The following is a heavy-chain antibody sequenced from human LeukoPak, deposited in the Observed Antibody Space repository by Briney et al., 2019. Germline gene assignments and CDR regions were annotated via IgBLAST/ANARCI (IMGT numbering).Heavy chain of an antibody. Sequence: SETLSLTCTVSGGSISSSSYYWGWIRQPPGKGLEWIGSIYYSGSTYYNPSLKSRVTTSVDTSKNQFSLKLSSVTAADTAVYYCARTAPPSYGDYAYFDYWGQGTLVTVSS. CDR1: GGSISSSSYY. V-gene: IGHV4-39*01. CDR2: IYYSGST. D-gene: IGHD4-17*01. CDR3: ARTAPPSYGDYAYFDY. J-gene: IGHJ4*02.